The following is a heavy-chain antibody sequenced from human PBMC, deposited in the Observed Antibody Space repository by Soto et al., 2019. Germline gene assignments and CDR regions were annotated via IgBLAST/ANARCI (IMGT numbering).Heavy chain of an antibody. CDR1: GFTFNRQD. V-gene: IGHV1-69*13. CDR3: STSDRRDYCSFDY. J-gene: IGHJ4*02. D-gene: IGHD1-26*01. Sequence: GASVKVSCKASGFTFNRQDMRWVRQAPGQGLEWMGGIIPMCGTSQKAEKFQDRVTITANESTGTTYLELRNLTSEYTAVYYCSTSDRRDYCSFDYWGPGTLVTVSS. CDR2: IIPMCGTS.